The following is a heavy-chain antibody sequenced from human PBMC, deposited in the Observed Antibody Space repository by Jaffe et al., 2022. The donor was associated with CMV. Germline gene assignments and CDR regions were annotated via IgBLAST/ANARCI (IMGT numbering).Heavy chain of an antibody. D-gene: IGHD1-7*01. CDR2: INPNSGGT. Sequence: QVQLVQSGAEVKKPGASVKVSCKASGYTFTGYYMHWVRQAPGQGLEWMGWINPNSGGTNYAQKFQGRVTMTRDTSISTAYMELSRLRSDDTAVYYCARGITGTTRRYYYYYGMDVWGQGTTVTVSS. CDR3: ARGITGTTRRYYYYYGMDV. V-gene: IGHV1-2*02. J-gene: IGHJ6*02. CDR1: GYTFTGYY.